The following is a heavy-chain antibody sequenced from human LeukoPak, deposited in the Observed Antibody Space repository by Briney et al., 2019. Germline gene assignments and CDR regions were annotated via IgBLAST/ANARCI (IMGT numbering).Heavy chain of an antibody. CDR1: GYSISSGYY. CDR2: IYHSGST. Sequence: SETLSLTCAVSGYSISSGYYCDWIRQPPGKGLEWIGTIYHSGSTYYNPSLKSRVTISMDTSKNQFSLKLSSVTAADTDVYYCARAGYDFWSGYYGEYYFDYWGQGTLVTVSS. J-gene: IGHJ4*02. D-gene: IGHD3-3*01. V-gene: IGHV4-38-2*01. CDR3: ARAGYDFWSGYYGEYYFDY.